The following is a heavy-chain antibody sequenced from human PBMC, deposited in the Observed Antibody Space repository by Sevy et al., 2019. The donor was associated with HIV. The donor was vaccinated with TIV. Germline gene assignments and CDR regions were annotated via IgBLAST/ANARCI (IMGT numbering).Heavy chain of an antibody. D-gene: IGHD1-26*01. V-gene: IGHV3-23*01. CDR3: AKDRVWELGDAFDI. J-gene: IGHJ3*02. Sequence: GGSLRLSCAASGFTFSSYAMNWVRQAPGKGLEWVSGLSGNGGSTNYADSVKGRFTIPRENSKNTLYLQMNSLRAEDTAIYYCAKDRVWELGDAFDIWGQGTMVTVSS. CDR2: LSGNGGST. CDR1: GFTFSSYA.